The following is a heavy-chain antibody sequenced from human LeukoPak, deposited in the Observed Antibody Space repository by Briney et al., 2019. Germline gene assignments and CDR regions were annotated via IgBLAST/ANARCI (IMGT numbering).Heavy chain of an antibody. CDR3: ARVRYSSTSCYDFYYYMDV. CDR2: ISSSSSSYI. D-gene: IGHD2-2*01. CDR1: GFTLSSYR. V-gene: IGHV3-21*01. J-gene: IGHJ6*03. Sequence: GGSLRLSCAASGFTLSSYRMNWVRQAPGKGLEWVSSISSSSSSYIYYADSVKGRVTISRDNAKNSLYLQMNSLRAEDTAVYYCARVRYSSTSCYDFYYYMDVWGKGTTVTVSS.